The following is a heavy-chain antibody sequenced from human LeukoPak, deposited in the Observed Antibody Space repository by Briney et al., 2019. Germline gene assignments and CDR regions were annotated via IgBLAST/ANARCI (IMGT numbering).Heavy chain of an antibody. CDR3: ATTARVGQN. J-gene: IGHJ4*02. V-gene: IGHV3-7*03. CDR2: IKQDGSEK. D-gene: IGHD3/OR15-3a*01. CDR1: GFTFSNYW. Sequence: GGSLRLSCAASGFTFSNYWMSWVRQAPGKGLEWVANIKQDGSEKYYVDSVRGRFTISRDNAKNSLFLQMDSLRADDTAVYYCATTARVGQNWGQGTLVTVSS.